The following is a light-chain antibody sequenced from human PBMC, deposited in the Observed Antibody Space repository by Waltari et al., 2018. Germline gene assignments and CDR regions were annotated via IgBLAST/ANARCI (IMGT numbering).Light chain of an antibody. CDR3: FSYAGSSTFK. Sequence: QSALTQHSYVSGSPGQSITNSGPGTSSDIGSYNFAHWYQPHPGKAPKLIIYDAPKRPLWISVRFSGSKSDNTASLTISGLQAEDEADYYCFSYAGSSTFKFGGGTMLTVL. J-gene: IGLJ2*01. CDR1: SSDIGSYNF. V-gene: IGLV2-23*02. CDR2: DAP.